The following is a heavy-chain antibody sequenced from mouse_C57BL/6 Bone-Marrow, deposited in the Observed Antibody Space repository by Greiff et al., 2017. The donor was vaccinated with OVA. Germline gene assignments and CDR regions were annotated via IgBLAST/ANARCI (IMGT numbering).Heavy chain of an antibody. CDR1: GYTFTSYW. Sequence: QVQLQQPGAELVKPGASVKLSCKASGYTFTSYWMQWVKQRPGQGLEWIGEIDPSDSYTNYNQKFKGKATLTVDTSSSTAYMQLSSLTAKGSAVYYCARRGNYCGSTLAWFAYWGQGTLVTVSA. V-gene: IGHV1-50*01. CDR3: ARRGNYCGSTLAWFAY. J-gene: IGHJ3*01. CDR2: IDPSDSYT. D-gene: IGHD1-1*01.